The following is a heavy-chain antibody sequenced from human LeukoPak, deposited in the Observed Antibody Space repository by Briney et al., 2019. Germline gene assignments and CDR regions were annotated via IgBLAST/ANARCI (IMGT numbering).Heavy chain of an antibody. D-gene: IGHD2-2*01. CDR3: ARGSCSSSSCYERLNGLDV. Sequence: GGSLRLSCAASGFTFSNYDMHRVRQATGKGLEWVSAFHTAGDTHYSGSVKGRFATSRDNAKNSFYLQMNNLRAGDTAVYYCARGSCSSSSCYERLNGLDVWGQGTPVTVSS. CDR2: FHTAGDT. V-gene: IGHV3-13*01. CDR1: GFTFSNYD. J-gene: IGHJ6*02.